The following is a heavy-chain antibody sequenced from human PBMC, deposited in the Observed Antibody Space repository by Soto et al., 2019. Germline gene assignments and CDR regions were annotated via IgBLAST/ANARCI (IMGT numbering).Heavy chain of an antibody. V-gene: IGHV1-46*01. CDR2: INPSGGST. J-gene: IGHJ6*02. Sequence: GASVKVSCKASGYTFTSYYMHWVRQAPGQGLEWMGIINPSGGSTRYAQKFQGRVTMTRDTSTSTAYMELRSLRSDDTAVYYCARGAVGGFYYYYGMDVCGQGTTVTVS. D-gene: IGHD6-19*01. CDR3: ARGAVGGFYYYYGMDV. CDR1: GYTFTSYY.